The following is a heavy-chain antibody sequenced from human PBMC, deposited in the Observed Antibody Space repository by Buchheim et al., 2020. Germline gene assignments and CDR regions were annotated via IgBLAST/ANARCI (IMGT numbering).Heavy chain of an antibody. CDR2: INPSGGST. D-gene: IGHD5-24*01. CDR3: ARGVRVLEMATIGY. J-gene: IGHJ4*02. Sequence: PGQGLEWMGIINPSGGSTSYAQKFQGRVTMTRDTSTSTVYMELSSLRSEGTAVYYCARGVRVLEMATIGYWGQGTL. V-gene: IGHV1-46*01.